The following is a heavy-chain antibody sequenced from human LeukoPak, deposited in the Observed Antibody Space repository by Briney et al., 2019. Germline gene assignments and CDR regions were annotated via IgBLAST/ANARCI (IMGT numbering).Heavy chain of an antibody. CDR3: ARSPYYYDSSGYYPFDY. CDR1: GGSFSGYY. V-gene: IGHV4-34*01. Sequence: SETLSLNCAVYGGSFSGYYWSWIRQPPGKGLEWIGEINHSGSTNYNPSLKSRVTISVDTSKNQFSLKLSSVTAADTAVYYCARSPYYYDSSGYYPFDYWGQGTLVTVSS. CDR2: INHSGST. J-gene: IGHJ4*02. D-gene: IGHD3-22*01.